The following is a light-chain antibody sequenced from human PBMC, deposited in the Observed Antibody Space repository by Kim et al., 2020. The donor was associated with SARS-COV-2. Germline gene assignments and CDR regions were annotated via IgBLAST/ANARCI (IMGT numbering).Light chain of an antibody. CDR2: GAS. Sequence: TPGARATLSCRACHSRTSSCLAWYQQKPGQAPRLLIYGASSRATGIPYSFSGSGSGTDFTLTISRLEPEYFAVYFCQQYGSSPRSFGQGTKVEIK. CDR3: QQYGSSPRS. CDR1: HSRTSSC. J-gene: IGKJ1*01. V-gene: IGKV3-20*01.